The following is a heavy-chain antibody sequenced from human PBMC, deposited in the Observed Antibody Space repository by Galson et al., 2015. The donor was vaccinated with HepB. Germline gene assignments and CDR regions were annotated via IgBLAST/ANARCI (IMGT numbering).Heavy chain of an antibody. Sequence: SVKVSCKASGGTFSGYAISWVRQAPGQGLEWMGGIIPMFATSNYAEKFQARVTITADEATSTAYMELSSLTYEDTAVYYCARGPYSGYVLFDYWGQGTLVTVSS. CDR3: ARGPYSGYVLFDY. D-gene: IGHD5-12*01. V-gene: IGHV1-69*13. CDR1: GGTFSGYA. CDR2: IIPMFATS. J-gene: IGHJ4*02.